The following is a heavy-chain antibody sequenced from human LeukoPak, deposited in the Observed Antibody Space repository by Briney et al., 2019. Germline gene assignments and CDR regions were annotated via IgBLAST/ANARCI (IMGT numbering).Heavy chain of an antibody. CDR1: GGSISSYY. Sequence: PSETLSLTCTVSGGSISSYYWSWIRQPPGKGLEWIGYIYYSGSTTYNPSLKRGVTISVDTSKNQFSLKLSSVTAADTAVYYCAAYGSGSYWGVEGWFDLRGQGTLVTVSS. V-gene: IGHV4-59*01. J-gene: IGHJ5*02. CDR2: IYYSGST. D-gene: IGHD3-10*01. CDR3: AAYGSGSYWGVEGWFDL.